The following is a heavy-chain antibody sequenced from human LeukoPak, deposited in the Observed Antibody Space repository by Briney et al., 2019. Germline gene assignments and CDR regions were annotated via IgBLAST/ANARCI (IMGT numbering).Heavy chain of an antibody. D-gene: IGHD4-17*01. CDR3: ARDRDTVTTWWFDP. J-gene: IGHJ5*02. Sequence: GASVKVSCKASGYTFTGYYMHWVRQAPGQGLEWMGWINPNSGGTNYAQKFQGRVTMTRDTSISTAYMELSRLRSDDTAVYYCARDRDTVTTWWFDPWGQGTLVPVSS. V-gene: IGHV1-2*02. CDR1: GYTFTGYY. CDR2: INPNSGGT.